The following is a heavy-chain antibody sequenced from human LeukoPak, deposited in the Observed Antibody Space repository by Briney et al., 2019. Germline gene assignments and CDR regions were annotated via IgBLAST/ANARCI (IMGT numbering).Heavy chain of an antibody. D-gene: IGHD2-2*01. J-gene: IGHJ6*03. CDR1: GYTFTSYG. CDR3: ARVVVVPAAMYPGYIDV. V-gene: IGHV1-18*01. CDR2: ISAYNGNT. Sequence: ASVKVSCKASGYTFTSYGISWVRQAPGQGLEWMGWISAYNGNTNYAQKLQGRVTMTTDTSTSTAYMELRSLRSDDTAVYYCARVVVVPAAMYPGYIDVWGKGTTVTVSS.